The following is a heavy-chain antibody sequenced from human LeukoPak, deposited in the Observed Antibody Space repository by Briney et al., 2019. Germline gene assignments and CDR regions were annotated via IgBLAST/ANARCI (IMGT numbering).Heavy chain of an antibody. J-gene: IGHJ4*02. CDR3: ARTYYYDTSGYETFDY. CDR2: IIPIFGTA. Sequence: PWASVKVSRKASGGTFCSYAISWVRQAPGQGLEWMGGIIPIFGTANYAQKFQGRVTITADESTSTAYMELSSLRSEDTAVYYCARTYYYDTSGYETFDYWGERSLVTVSS. V-gene: IGHV1-69*13. D-gene: IGHD3-22*01. CDR1: GGTFCSYA.